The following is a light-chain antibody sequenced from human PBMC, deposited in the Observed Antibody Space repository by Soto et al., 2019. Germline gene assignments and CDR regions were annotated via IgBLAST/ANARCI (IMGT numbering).Light chain of an antibody. Sequence: QSVLTQATSASGTPGQRVTISCSGSSSNIGGNSVNWYQLLPGAAPKLLIYNNDQRPSGVPDRFSGSKSGTSASLAISGLQSEDEADYYCASWDDTLNGFVLFGGGTKVTVL. CDR2: NND. J-gene: IGLJ3*02. CDR3: ASWDDTLNGFVL. CDR1: SSNIGGNS. V-gene: IGLV1-44*01.